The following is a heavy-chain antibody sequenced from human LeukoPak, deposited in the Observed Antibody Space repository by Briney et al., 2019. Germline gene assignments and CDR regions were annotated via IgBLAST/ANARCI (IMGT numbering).Heavy chain of an antibody. CDR1: GGTLSSYP. CDR3: ARPKGDSVRDGVWFDP. D-gene: IGHD3-10*02. Sequence: SVKVSCKASGGTLSSYPIGWVRQAPGQGLEWMGRIVPFVNKADYAQKFQDRVTITADQATNTVYMELTSLGFEDTAVYYCARPKGDSVRDGVWFDPWGQGTLVTVSS. V-gene: IGHV1-69*02. CDR2: IVPFVNKA. J-gene: IGHJ5*02.